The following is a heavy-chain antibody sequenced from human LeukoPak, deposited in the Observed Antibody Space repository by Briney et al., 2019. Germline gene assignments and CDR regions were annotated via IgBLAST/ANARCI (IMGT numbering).Heavy chain of an antibody. V-gene: IGHV4-59*08. J-gene: IGHJ5*02. D-gene: IGHD6-6*01. CDR1: GGSISSRY. CDR2: IYYSGGT. Sequence: SETLSLTCTLSGGSISSRYWSWIRQPPGKGLEWIGSIYYSGGTNYNPSLQGRVSISVDTSKIQFSLKLSSVTAADTAVYYCARWQYTISSGWFDPWGQGTLVTVSS. CDR3: ARWQYTISSGWFDP.